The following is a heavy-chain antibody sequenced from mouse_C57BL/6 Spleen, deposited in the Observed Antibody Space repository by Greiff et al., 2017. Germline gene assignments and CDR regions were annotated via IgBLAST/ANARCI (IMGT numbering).Heavy chain of an antibody. Sequence: QVQLQQSGAELARPGASVKMSCKASGYTFTSYTMHWVKQRPGQGLEWIGYINPSSGYTKYNQKFKDKDTLTADKSSSTAYMQLSSLTSEDSAVYYCARDPYYGRSYGYFDVWGTGTTVTVSS. CDR3: ARDPYYGRSYGYFDV. V-gene: IGHV1-4*01. D-gene: IGHD1-1*01. J-gene: IGHJ1*03. CDR1: GYTFTSYT. CDR2: INPSSGYT.